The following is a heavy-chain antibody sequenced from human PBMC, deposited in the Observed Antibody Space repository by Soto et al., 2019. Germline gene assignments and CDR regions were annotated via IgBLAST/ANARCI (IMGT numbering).Heavy chain of an antibody. CDR1: GGSVSNASFY. CDR3: VRVLDSSWYADL. Sequence: QVQLQESGPGLVKPSETLSLTCSVSGGSVSNASFYWTWIRQAPGTGLEYIGYIFYTGVTNYNPSRSRRVTISLDTSKNPFSPKLNSMTAADTAVYYCVRVLDSSWYADLWGRGTLVTVSS. V-gene: IGHV4-61*03. J-gene: IGHJ2*01. D-gene: IGHD3-22*01. CDR2: IFYTGVT.